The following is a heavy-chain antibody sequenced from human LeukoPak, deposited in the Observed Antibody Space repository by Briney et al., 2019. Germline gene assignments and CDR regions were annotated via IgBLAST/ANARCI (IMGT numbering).Heavy chain of an antibody. V-gene: IGHV5-51*01. CDR1: GYSFISYW. CDR2: IYPGDSDT. Sequence: GESLKISCKGSGYSFISYWIGWVRQMPGKGLEWMGIIYPGDSDTRYSPSFQGQVTISADKSISTAYLQWSSLKASDTAMYYCARGGDYTVSRYYMDVWGKGTTVTVSS. J-gene: IGHJ6*03. D-gene: IGHD3-3*01. CDR3: ARGGDYTVSRYYMDV.